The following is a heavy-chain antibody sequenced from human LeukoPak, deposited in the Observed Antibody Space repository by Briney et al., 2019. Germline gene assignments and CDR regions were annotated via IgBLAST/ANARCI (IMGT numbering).Heavy chain of an antibody. CDR1: GGSISSSSYY. V-gene: IGHV4-39*01. Sequence: PSETLSLTCTVSGGSISSSSYYWGWIRQPPGKGLEWIGSIYYSGSTYYNPSLKSRVTISVDTSKNQFSLKLSSVTAADTAVYYCASLTKVSIVVVPAASDYWGQGTLVTVSS. D-gene: IGHD2-2*01. CDR3: ASLTKVSIVVVPAASDY. CDR2: IYYSGST. J-gene: IGHJ4*02.